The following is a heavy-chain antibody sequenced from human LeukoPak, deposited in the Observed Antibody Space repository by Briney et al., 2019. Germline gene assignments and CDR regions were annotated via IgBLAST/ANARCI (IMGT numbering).Heavy chain of an antibody. CDR3: ARDPLYDFWSGSIDY. Sequence: SVKVSCKASGGTFSSYAISWVRQAPGQGLEWMGGIIPIFGTANYAQKFQGRVTITADESTSTAYMELSSLRSEDTAVYYCARDPLYDFWSGSIDYWGQGTLATVSS. CDR2: IIPIFGTA. D-gene: IGHD3-3*01. V-gene: IGHV1-69*13. CDR1: GGTFSSYA. J-gene: IGHJ4*02.